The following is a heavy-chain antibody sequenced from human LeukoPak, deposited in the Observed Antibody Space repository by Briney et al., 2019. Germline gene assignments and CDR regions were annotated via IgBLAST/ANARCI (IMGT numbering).Heavy chain of an antibody. Sequence: PGGSLRLSCAASGFTLSSYDMHWVRQAPGKGLEWVAVISYDGSNKYYADSVKGRFTISRDNSKNTLFLQMNSLRAEDTAVYYCARAWSGYDPLSVWGQGTLVTVSS. CDR3: ARAWSGYDPLSV. CDR1: GFTLSSYD. D-gene: IGHD3-3*01. J-gene: IGHJ4*02. CDR2: ISYDGSNK. V-gene: IGHV3-30*03.